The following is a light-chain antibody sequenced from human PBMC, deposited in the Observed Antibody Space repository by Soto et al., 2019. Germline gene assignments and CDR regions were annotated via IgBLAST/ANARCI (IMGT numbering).Light chain of an antibody. Sequence: IVLTQSPGTLSLSSGERATLSCRASQSVRSNYLAWYQQKLGQAPRLLIYGASSRATGIPDRFGGSGSGTDFTLTISRLEPEGFAVYYCQQYASAPLTFGGGTKVEIK. CDR3: QQYASAPLT. CDR2: GAS. CDR1: QSVRSNY. V-gene: IGKV3-20*01. J-gene: IGKJ4*01.